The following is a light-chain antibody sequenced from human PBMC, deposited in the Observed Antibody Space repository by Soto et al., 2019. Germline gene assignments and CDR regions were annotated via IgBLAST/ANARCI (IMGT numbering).Light chain of an antibody. J-gene: IGLJ2*01. CDR3: AAWDDSLNGVV. CDR2: RNN. Sequence: QSVLTQPPSASGTPGQRVTISCSGSSSNIGSNTVNWHQQVPGTAPKLLIYRNNQRPSGVPDRFSGSKSGTSASLAISGLQSEDEADYYCAAWDDSLNGVVFGGETKLTVL. V-gene: IGLV1-44*01. CDR1: SSNIGSNT.